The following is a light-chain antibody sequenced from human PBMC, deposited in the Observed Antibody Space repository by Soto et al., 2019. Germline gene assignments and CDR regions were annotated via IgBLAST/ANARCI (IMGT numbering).Light chain of an antibody. CDR2: DVT. CDR3: SSYTTRSTLV. V-gene: IGLV2-14*01. CDR1: SSDVGAYDF. Sequence: QSALTQPASVSGSPGQSITISCTGTSSDVGAYDFVSWYQHYPGKAPKLVTFDVTHRPPGISDRFSGSTSANTASLTISGLQAEDEAFYYCSSYTTRSTLVFGGGTKLTVL. J-gene: IGLJ2*01.